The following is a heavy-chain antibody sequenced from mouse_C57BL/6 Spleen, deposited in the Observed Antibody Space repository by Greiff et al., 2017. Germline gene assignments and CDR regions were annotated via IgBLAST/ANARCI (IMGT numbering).Heavy chain of an antibody. CDR3: AAGKLRYFDV. D-gene: IGHD2-1*01. J-gene: IGHJ1*03. CDR2: ISYDGSN. Sequence: DVKLQESGPGLVKPSQSLSLTCSVTGYSITSGYYWNWIRQFPGNKLEWMGYISYDGSNNYNPSLKNRISITRDTSKNQFFLKLNSVTTEDTATYYCAAGKLRYFDVWGTGTTVTVSS. V-gene: IGHV3-6*01. CDR1: GYSITSGYY.